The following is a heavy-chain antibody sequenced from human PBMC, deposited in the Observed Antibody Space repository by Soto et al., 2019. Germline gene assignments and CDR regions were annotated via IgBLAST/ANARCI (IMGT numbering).Heavy chain of an antibody. V-gene: IGHV3-23*01. D-gene: IGHD2-2*01. Sequence: PGGSLRLSCAASGFTFSSYAMSWVRQAPGKGLEWVSAISGSGGSTYYADSVKGRFTISRDNSKNTLYLQMNSLRAEDTAVYYCAKDEAWRSSTPLNFDYWGQGALVTVSS. J-gene: IGHJ4*02. CDR1: GFTFSSYA. CDR2: ISGSGGST. CDR3: AKDEAWRSSTPLNFDY.